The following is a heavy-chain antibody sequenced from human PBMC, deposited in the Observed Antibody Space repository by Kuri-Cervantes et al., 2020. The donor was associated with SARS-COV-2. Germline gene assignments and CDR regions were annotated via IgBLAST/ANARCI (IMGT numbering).Heavy chain of an antibody. CDR1: GYTFTRYG. D-gene: IGHD2-2*02. J-gene: IGHJ4*02. CDR3: ARIRDIVVVPAAIEDRGKFDY. Sequence: ASVKVSCKASGYTFTRYGISWVRQAPGQGLEWMGWISAYNGNTNYAQKLQGRVTMTTDTSTSTAYMELRSLRSDDTAVYYCARIRDIVVVPAAIEDRGKFDYWGQGTLVTVSS. CDR2: ISAYNGNT. V-gene: IGHV1-18*01.